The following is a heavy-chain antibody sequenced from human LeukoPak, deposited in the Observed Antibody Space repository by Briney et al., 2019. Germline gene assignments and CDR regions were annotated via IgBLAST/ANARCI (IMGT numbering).Heavy chain of an antibody. CDR2: IIPIFGTA. CDR1: GGTFSSYA. D-gene: IGHD3-16*01. V-gene: IGHV1-69*06. Sequence: ASVKVSCKASGGTFSSYAISWVRQAPGQGLEWMGGIIPIFGTANYAQKFQGRVTMTEDTSTDTAYMELSSLRSEDTAVYYCATWPQFGGDLDFDIGGKGTMVTVSS. CDR3: ATWPQFGGDLDFDI. J-gene: IGHJ3*02.